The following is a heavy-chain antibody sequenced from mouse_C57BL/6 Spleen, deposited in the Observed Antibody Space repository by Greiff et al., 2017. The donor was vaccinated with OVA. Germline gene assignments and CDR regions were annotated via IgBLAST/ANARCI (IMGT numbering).Heavy chain of an antibody. CDR3: ASGKTAGFAY. J-gene: IGHJ3*01. V-gene: IGHV2-6*01. D-gene: IGHD4-1*01. CDR2: IWGVGST. CDR1: GFSLTSFG. Sequence: VKVVESGPGLVAPSQSLSITCTVSGFSLTSFGVDWVRQSPGKGLEWLGVIWGVGSTNYNSALKSRLSISKDNSKSQVFLKMNSLQTDDTAMYYCASGKTAGFAYWGQGTLVTVSA.